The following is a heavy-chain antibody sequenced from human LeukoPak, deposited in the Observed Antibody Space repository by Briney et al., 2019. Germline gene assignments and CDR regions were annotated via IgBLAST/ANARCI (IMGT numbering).Heavy chain of an antibody. CDR2: IYHSGST. CDR1: GGSISSGGYS. D-gene: IGHD3-10*01. J-gene: IGHJ5*02. CDR3: ARGGLVVRGTNNWFDP. V-gene: IGHV4-30-2*01. Sequence: SQTLSLTCAVSGGSISSGGYSWSWIRQPPGKGLEWIGYIYHSGSTYYNPSLKSRVTISVDRSKNQFPLKLSSVTAADTAVYYCARGGLVVRGTNNWFDPWGQGTLVTVSS.